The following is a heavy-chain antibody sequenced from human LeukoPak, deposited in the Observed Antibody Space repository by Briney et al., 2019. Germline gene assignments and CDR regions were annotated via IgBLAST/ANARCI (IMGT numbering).Heavy chain of an antibody. D-gene: IGHD1-26*01. V-gene: IGHV5-10-1*01. J-gene: IGHJ4*02. CDR2: IDPSDSYT. CDR3: ARHDGAVTDFDS. CDR1: TYSFTNYW. Sequence: GESLRISCKVSTYSFTNYWISWVRQMPGKGLEWMGRIDPSDSYTNYSPSFQGHVTISADKSITAAYLQWRSLKASDTAMYYCARHDGAVTDFDSWGQGTLVTVSS.